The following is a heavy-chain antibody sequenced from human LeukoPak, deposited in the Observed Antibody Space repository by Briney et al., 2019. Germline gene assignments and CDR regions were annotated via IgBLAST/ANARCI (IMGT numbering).Heavy chain of an antibody. CDR1: GGSISSYY. V-gene: IGHV4-59*08. Sequence: SETLSLTCTVSGGSISSYYWSWIWQPPGKGLEWIGYIYYSGSTNYNPSLKSRVTISVDTSKNQFSLKLSSVTAADTAVYYCARRYYDILTGYYAGEDWGQGTLVTVSS. D-gene: IGHD3-9*01. CDR2: IYYSGST. J-gene: IGHJ4*02. CDR3: ARRYYDILTGYYAGED.